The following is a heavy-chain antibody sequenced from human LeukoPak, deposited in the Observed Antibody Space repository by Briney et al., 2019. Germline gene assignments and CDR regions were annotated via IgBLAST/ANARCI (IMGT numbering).Heavy chain of an antibody. J-gene: IGHJ4*02. CDR2: VSSAFHA. CDR3: VRAARGSQYTYFDY. CDR1: GFTLGSHY. Sequence: PGGFLRLSCTVSGFTLGSHYMRWVRQMAGQVRGWVAAVSSAFHAFSADSLQGRFTVSRADAKNSLSLQMNSLRAGATAVSYCVRAARGSQYTYFDYWGQGPLVTVSS. V-gene: IGHV3-13*01. D-gene: IGHD5-12*01.